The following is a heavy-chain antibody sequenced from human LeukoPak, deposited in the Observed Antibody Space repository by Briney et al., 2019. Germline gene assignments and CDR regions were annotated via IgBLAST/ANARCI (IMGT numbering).Heavy chain of an antibody. CDR3: AGRGSGYSGYEFDY. V-gene: IGHV1-69*05. D-gene: IGHD5-12*01. CDR2: IIPIFGTA. J-gene: IGHJ4*02. CDR1: GGTFSSYA. Sequence: SVKVSCKASGGTFSSYAISWVRQAPGQGLEWMGGIIPIFGTANYAQKFQGRVTIITDESTSTAYMELSSLRSEDTAVYYCAGRGSGYSGYEFDYWGQGTLVTVSS.